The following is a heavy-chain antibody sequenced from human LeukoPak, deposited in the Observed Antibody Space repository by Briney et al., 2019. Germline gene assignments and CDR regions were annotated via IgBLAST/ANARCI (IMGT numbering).Heavy chain of an antibody. J-gene: IGHJ4*02. CDR1: GFNFNRYA. V-gene: IGHV3-66*04. CDR2: IYSGGST. D-gene: IGHD3-22*01. Sequence: PGGSLRLSCAASGFNFNRYAMNWVRQAPGKGLEWVSVIYSGGSTYYADSVKGRFTISRDNSKNTLYLQMNSLRAEDTAVYYCARPTYYYDSSGTWAFDYWGQGTLVTVSS. CDR3: ARPTYYYDSSGTWAFDY.